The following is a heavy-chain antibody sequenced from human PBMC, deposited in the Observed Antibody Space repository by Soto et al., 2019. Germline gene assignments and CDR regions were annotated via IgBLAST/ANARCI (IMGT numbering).Heavy chain of an antibody. D-gene: IGHD1-26*01. J-gene: IGHJ4*02. CDR2: IYTSGST. Sequence: KPSETLSLTCTVSGASLNNYYCSWARQPAGKGLEWVGRIYTSGSTNYNPSLESRVTMSVDTSKNQFSLKLSSVTAADTAVYYCARGSLAPDYWGQGTLVTVSS. V-gene: IGHV4-4*07. CDR3: ARGSLAPDY. CDR1: GASLNNYY.